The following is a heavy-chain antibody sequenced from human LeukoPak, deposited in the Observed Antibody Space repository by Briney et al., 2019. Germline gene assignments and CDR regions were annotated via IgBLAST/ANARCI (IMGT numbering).Heavy chain of an antibody. D-gene: IGHD5-12*01. CDR1: GGSSSGYY. CDR2: INHSGST. Sequence: SETLSLTCAVYGGSSSGYYWSWIRQPPGKGLEWIGEINHSGSTNYNPSLKSRVTISVDTSKNQFPLKLSSVTAADTAVYYCAIGGYDFDFDYWGQGTLVTVSS. V-gene: IGHV4-34*01. J-gene: IGHJ4*02. CDR3: AIGGYDFDFDY.